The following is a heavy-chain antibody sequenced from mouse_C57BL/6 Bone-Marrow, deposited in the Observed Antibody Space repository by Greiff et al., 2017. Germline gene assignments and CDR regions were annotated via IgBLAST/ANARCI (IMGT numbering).Heavy chain of an antibody. CDR3: AREGLGKAWFAY. CDR1: GYAFSSSW. J-gene: IGHJ3*01. V-gene: IGHV1-82*01. CDR2: IYPGDGDT. D-gene: IGHD4-1*01. Sequence: VQLQQSGPELVKPGASVKISCKASGYAFSSSWMNWVKQRPGTGLEWIGRIYPGDGDTNYNGKFKGKATLTADKSSSTAYMQLSSLTSEDSAVYFCAREGLGKAWFAYWGQGTLVTVSA.